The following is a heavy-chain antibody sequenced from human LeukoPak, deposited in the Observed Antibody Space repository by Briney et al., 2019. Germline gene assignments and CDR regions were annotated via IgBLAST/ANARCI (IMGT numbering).Heavy chain of an antibody. J-gene: IGHJ4*02. D-gene: IGHD3-10*01. CDR2: IYYSGST. CDR1: GGSISSSSYY. V-gene: IGHV4-39*07. Sequence: PSETLSLTCTVSGGSISSSSYYWGWLRQPPGRGLEWIGSIYYSGSTYYNPSLKSRVTISVDTSKNQFSLKLRSVTAADTAVYYCARGHYGSGTCTYPIWGQGTLVTVSS. CDR3: ARGHYGSGTCTYPI.